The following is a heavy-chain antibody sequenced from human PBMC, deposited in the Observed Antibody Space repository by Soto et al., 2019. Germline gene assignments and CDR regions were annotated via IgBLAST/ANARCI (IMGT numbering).Heavy chain of an antibody. CDR1: EFTFSGYA. V-gene: IGHV3-30-3*01. D-gene: IGHD4-17*01. J-gene: IGHJ4*02. Sequence: VQLLESGGGLVQPGGSLRLSCAASEFTFSGYAMHWVRQAPGKGLEWVAVISYDGNNKYYADSVKGRFTISRDNSKNTVYLQMNSLRAEDTAVYHCAKDMHNDYVYFDYWGQGTLGTVSS. CDR2: ISYDGNNK. CDR3: AKDMHNDYVYFDY.